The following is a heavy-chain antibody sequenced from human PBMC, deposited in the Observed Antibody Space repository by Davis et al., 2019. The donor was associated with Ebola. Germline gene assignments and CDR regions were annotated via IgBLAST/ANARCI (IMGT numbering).Heavy chain of an antibody. V-gene: IGHV1-69*13. D-gene: IGHD3-16*01. Sequence: SVKVSCKASGGTFSSYAISWVRPAPGQGLEWMGGIIPIFGTANYAQKFQGRVTITADESTSTAYMELSSLRSEDTAVYYCARDQLGPGGVYYYGMDVWGQGTTVTVSS. CDR1: GGTFSSYA. CDR3: ARDQLGPGGVYYYGMDV. J-gene: IGHJ6*02. CDR2: IIPIFGTA.